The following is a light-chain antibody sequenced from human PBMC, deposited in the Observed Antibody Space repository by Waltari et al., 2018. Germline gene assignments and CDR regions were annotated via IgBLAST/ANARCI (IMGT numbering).Light chain of an antibody. CDR2: GSS. J-gene: IGLJ3*02. Sequence: QSVLTQPPSVSGAPGQRVTISCTGSGSNIGAGDDVHWYQHLPRAAPKLLIYGSSSRPLGVPDRFFGSTSGTSASLAITGLQAEDEGDYYCQSYDTSLSVVFGGGTKLTVL. V-gene: IGLV1-40*01. CDR3: QSYDTSLSVV. CDR1: GSNIGAGDD.